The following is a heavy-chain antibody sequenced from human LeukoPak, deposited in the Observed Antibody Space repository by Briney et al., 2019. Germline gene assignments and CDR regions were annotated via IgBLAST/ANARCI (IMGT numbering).Heavy chain of an antibody. Sequence: GGSLRLSCGASGFTFSSYWMHWVRQAPGKGLVWVSRINNDGSSTSYADSVQGRFTISRDNAKNTPYLQMNSLRAEDTALYYCARVARGDYYYYYMDVWGKGTTVTVSS. CDR3: ARVARGDYYYYYMDV. CDR1: GFTFSSYW. CDR2: INNDGSST. V-gene: IGHV3-74*01. D-gene: IGHD3-10*01. J-gene: IGHJ6*03.